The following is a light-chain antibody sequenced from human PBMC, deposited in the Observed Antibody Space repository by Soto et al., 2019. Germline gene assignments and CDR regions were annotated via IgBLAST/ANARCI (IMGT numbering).Light chain of an antibody. J-gene: IGLJ2*01. CDR1: SSNIGAGYD. CDR3: QSYDSSLSNLV. Sequence: QSVLTQPPSVSGAPGQRVTISCTGSSSNIGAGYDVHWYQQFPGTAPKLLISGSSNRPSGVPDRFSGSKSGTSASLAITGLQAGDEADYCCQSYDSSLSNLVFGGGTKLTVL. CDR2: GSS. V-gene: IGLV1-40*01.